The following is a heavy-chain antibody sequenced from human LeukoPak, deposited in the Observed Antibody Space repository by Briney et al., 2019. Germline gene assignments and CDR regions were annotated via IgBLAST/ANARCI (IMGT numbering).Heavy chain of an antibody. CDR2: INPKSGVT. CDR3: ARDAWLVGATNLYYFDH. J-gene: IGHJ4*02. Sequence: ASVKVSCKASEYTFTDYYMHWVRQAPGQGLEWLGWINPKSGVTNYAQKFQGRVTMTRDPSISSAYMELNSLRSDDTAVYYCARDAWLVGATNLYYFDHWGQGTLVTASS. D-gene: IGHD1-26*01. CDR1: EYTFTDYY. V-gene: IGHV1-2*02.